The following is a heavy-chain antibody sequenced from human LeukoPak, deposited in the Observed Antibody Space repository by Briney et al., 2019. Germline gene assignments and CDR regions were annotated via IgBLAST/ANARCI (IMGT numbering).Heavy chain of an antibody. CDR2: IRYDGSNK. J-gene: IGHJ4*02. CDR1: GFTFSSYG. V-gene: IGHV3-30*02. D-gene: IGHD3-10*01. Sequence: TGGSLRLSCAASGFTFSSYGMHWVRQAPGKGLEWVAFIRYDGSNKYYADSVKGRFTISRDNSKNTLYLQMNSLRAEDTAVYYCAKDGVAMVRGVYFDYWGQGTLVTVSS. CDR3: AKDGVAMVRGVYFDY.